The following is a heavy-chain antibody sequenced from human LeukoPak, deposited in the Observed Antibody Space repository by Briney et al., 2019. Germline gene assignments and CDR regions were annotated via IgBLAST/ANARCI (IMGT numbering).Heavy chain of an antibody. Sequence: GGSLRLSCAASGFTFRNACMSWVRQAPGKGLEWVGRIKTKAEGETTDYAAPVKGRFTNSRDDSKNTLYLQMNRLKTEDTAVYYCTTAAGPFDHWGQGTLVTVSS. CDR2: IKTKAEGETT. D-gene: IGHD6-19*01. CDR3: TTAAGPFDH. CDR1: GFTFRNAC. J-gene: IGHJ4*02. V-gene: IGHV3-15*01.